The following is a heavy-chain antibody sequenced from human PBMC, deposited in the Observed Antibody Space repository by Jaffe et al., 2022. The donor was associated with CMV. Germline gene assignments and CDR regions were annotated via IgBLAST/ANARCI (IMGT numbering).Heavy chain of an antibody. V-gene: IGHV4-59*01. D-gene: IGHD1-26*01. CDR3: ARVSGNSASEFDP. J-gene: IGHJ5*02. CDR1: GGSINNYY. CDR2: IYYSGTT. Sequence: QLQLQESGPGLVKPSATLSLTCSVSGGSINNYYWSWIRQSPGKGLEWVGHIYYSGTTYYNASLKSRVTISLDTSKNQFSLKVTSVTAADTAVYYCARVSGNSASEFDPWGQGILVTVSS.